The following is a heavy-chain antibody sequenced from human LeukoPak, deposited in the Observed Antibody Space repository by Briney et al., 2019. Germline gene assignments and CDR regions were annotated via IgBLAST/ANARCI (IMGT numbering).Heavy chain of an antibody. D-gene: IGHD6-13*01. J-gene: IGHJ4*02. Sequence: PGGSLRLSCAASGFTFSSYAMHWVRQAPGKGLEWVAVISYDGSNKYYADSVKGRFTISRDNSKNTLYLQMNSLRAEDTAVYYCARAMYSSSWSDYWGRGTLVTVSS. CDR3: ARAMYSSSWSDY. CDR1: GFTFSSYA. V-gene: IGHV3-30*01. CDR2: ISYDGSNK.